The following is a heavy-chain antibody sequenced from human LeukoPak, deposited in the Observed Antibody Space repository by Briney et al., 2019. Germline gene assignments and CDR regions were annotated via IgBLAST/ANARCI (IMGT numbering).Heavy chain of an antibody. CDR1: GGSISSSPYY. CDR3: ARHASLHGNWPRPVDY. J-gene: IGHJ4*02. CDR2: IYYSGST. Sequence: SETLSLTCTLSGGSISSSPYYERWIRQPPGKGLEWIGNIYYSGSTYYNPSLKTRVTISVDTSKNQFSLKLTSVTAADTAVSYCARHASLHGNWPRPVDYWGQGSLVTVSS. D-gene: IGHD4-23*01. V-gene: IGHV4-39*01.